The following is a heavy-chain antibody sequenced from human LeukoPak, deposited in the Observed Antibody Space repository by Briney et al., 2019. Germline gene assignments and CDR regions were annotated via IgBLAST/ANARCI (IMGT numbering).Heavy chain of an antibody. J-gene: IGHJ4*02. Sequence: GGSLNPSCAAPGSTFSSYGMSWVRKAPGKGLEGVANIKQDGSEKYYVDSVKGRFTISRDNAKNSLYLQMNSLRAEDTAVYYCAREGIAVAGIGYFDYWGQGTLVTVSS. V-gene: IGHV3-7*01. CDR2: IKQDGSEK. CDR1: GSTFSSYG. D-gene: IGHD6-19*01. CDR3: AREGIAVAGIGYFDY.